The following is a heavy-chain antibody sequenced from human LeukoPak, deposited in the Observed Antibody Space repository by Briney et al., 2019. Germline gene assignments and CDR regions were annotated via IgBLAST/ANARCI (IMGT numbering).Heavy chain of an antibody. Sequence: GESLKISCKGSGYSFPNYWIGWMRQKSGKGLEWMGIIYPDDSDTRYGPSFQGQVTISADRSISTAYLQWSSLKASDTAMYFCVRLDYSVPFDYWGQGTLVTVSS. CDR1: GYSFPNYW. CDR3: VRLDYSVPFDY. D-gene: IGHD2-21*01. V-gene: IGHV5-51*01. J-gene: IGHJ4*02. CDR2: IYPDDSDT.